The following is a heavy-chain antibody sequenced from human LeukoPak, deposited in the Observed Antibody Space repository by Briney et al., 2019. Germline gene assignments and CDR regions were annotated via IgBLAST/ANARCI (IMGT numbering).Heavy chain of an antibody. CDR2: ISSTGSYI. J-gene: IGHJ4*02. CDR3: AKDRYSSTTCSPDY. Sequence: GGSLRLSCAASGFNLNSYMLNWVRQAPGKGLEWVSSISSTGSYIYYADSVKGRFTISRDNPGNVVYLQMDSLRAEDTAVYYCAKDRYSSTTCSPDYWGQGTLVTVSS. V-gene: IGHV3-21*04. CDR1: GFNLNSYM. D-gene: IGHD2-2*01.